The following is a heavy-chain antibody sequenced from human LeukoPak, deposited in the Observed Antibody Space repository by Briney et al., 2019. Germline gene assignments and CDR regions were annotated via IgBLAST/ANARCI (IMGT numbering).Heavy chain of an antibody. D-gene: IGHD3-3*01. J-gene: IGHJ4*02. CDR3: ARERVLRFLEWFLKSPPFDY. CDR2: INHSGST. CDR1: GGSFSGYY. Sequence: PSETLSLTCAVYGGSFSGYYWSWIRQPPGKGLEWIGEINHSGSTNYNPSLKSRVTISVDTSKNQFSLKLSPVTAADTAVYYCARERVLRFLEWFLKSPPFDYWGQGTLVTVSS. V-gene: IGHV4-34*01.